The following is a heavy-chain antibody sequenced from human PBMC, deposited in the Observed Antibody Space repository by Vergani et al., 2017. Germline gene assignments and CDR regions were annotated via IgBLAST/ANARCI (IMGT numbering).Heavy chain of an antibody. D-gene: IGHD2-15*01. CDR3: ARRYCSGGSCYFDP. J-gene: IGHJ5*02. CDR1: GGSISSGSYY. CDR2: SYTSGST. V-gene: IGHV4-61*02. Sequence: QVQLQESGPGLVKPSQTLSLTCTVSGGSISSGSYYWSWIRQPAGKGLEWIGRSYTSGSTNYNPSIKSRVTISVDTSKNQFSLKLSSVTAADTAVYYCARRYCSGGSCYFDPWGQGTLVTVSS.